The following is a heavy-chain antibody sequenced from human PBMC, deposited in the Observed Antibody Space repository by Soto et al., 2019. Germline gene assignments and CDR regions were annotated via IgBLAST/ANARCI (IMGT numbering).Heavy chain of an antibody. CDR3: ARVPFYDSSGRSYYFDN. Sequence: QVQLQESGPGLVKPSQTLSLTCTVSGGSISSGDYYWSWIRQPPGKGLECIGYIYYSGSTYYNPYLKSRVTISVDTSKNQFSLKLNSVTAADTAVYYCARVPFYDSSGRSYYFDNWGQGTLVTVPS. V-gene: IGHV4-30-4*01. CDR1: GGSISSGDYY. CDR2: IYYSGST. J-gene: IGHJ4*02. D-gene: IGHD3-22*01.